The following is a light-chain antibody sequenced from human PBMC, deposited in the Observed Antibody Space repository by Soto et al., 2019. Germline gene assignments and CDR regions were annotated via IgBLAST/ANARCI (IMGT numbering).Light chain of an antibody. J-gene: IGKJ4*01. CDR1: QSVSSN. V-gene: IGKV3-15*01. Sequence: DIVMTQSPATLSVSPGERATLSCRASQSVSSNLAWYQQRPGQAPRLLIYGASTRATGITARISGSGSGTEFTLTISSLQSEYCAVYYCQQYNDLPLSFGGGTKVEIK. CDR3: QQYNDLPLS. CDR2: GAS.